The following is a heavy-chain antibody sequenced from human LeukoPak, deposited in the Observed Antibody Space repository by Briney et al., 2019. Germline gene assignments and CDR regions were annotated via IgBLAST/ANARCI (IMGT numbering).Heavy chain of an antibody. J-gene: IGHJ4*02. V-gene: IGHV3-11*04. CDR1: GFTFSHYY. CDR2: ISSSRSTI. D-gene: IGHD3-22*01. CDR3: ARVSLDSSGAIDY. Sequence: GGSLRLSCAASGFTFSHYYMSWIRQAPGKGLEWVSYISSSRSTIYYADSAKGRFTISRDNAKNSLYLQMNSLGAEDTAVYYCARVSLDSSGAIDYWGQGTLVTVSS.